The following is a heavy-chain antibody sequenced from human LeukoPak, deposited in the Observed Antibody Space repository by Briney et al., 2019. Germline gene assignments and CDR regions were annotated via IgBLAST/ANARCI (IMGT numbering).Heavy chain of an antibody. Sequence: GGSLRLSCAASGFTFRSFAMHWVRQAPGKGLEWVAVISYDGSNKYYADSVKGRFTISRDNSKNTLYLQMNSLRAEDTAVYYCAKGLGRGYSYGSDYYYYYMDVWGKGTTVTVSS. J-gene: IGHJ6*03. CDR1: GFTFRSFA. CDR3: AKGLGRGYSYGSDYYYYYMDV. V-gene: IGHV3-30*04. D-gene: IGHD5-18*01. CDR2: ISYDGSNK.